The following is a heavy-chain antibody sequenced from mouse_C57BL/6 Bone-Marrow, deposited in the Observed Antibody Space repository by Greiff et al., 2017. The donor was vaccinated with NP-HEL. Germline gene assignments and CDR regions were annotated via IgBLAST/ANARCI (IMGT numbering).Heavy chain of an antibody. V-gene: IGHV1-54*01. CDR1: GYAFTNYL. CDR3: ARRGGPYSNYFDY. D-gene: IGHD2-5*01. J-gene: IGHJ2*01. Sequence: QVQLQQSGAELVRPGTSVKVSCKASGYAFTNYLIEWVKQRPGQGLEWIGVINPGSGGTNYNEKFKGKATLTADKSSSTAYMQLSSLTSEDSAVYFCARRGGPYSNYFDYWGQGTTPTVSS. CDR2: INPGSGGT.